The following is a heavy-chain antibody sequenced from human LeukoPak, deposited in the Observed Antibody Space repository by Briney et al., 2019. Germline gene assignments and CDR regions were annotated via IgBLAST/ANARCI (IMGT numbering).Heavy chain of an antibody. Sequence: PGGSLRLSCAASGFTFSGYAMNWVRQAPGKGLEWVSIISGSGVSTYYADSVKGRFTISRDNSKNTVYVQMNSLRAEDTAVYYCAKAKGECSSTSCPIDYWGQGTLVTVSS. CDR2: ISGSGVST. CDR3: AKAKGECSSTSCPIDY. V-gene: IGHV3-23*01. D-gene: IGHD2-2*01. J-gene: IGHJ4*02. CDR1: GFTFSGYA.